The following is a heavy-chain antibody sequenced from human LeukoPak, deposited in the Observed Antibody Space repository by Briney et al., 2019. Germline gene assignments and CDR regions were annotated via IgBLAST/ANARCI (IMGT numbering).Heavy chain of an antibody. CDR2: IYYSGST. CDR3: AGVTSFGEVPY. D-gene: IGHD3-10*01. Sequence: SETLSLTCTVSAGSISSSSYYWGWIRQPPGKGLEWIGSIYYSGSTYYNPSLKSRVTISVDTSKNQFSLKLNSVTAADTAVYYCAGVTSFGEVPYWGQGTLVTVSS. CDR1: AGSISSSSYY. V-gene: IGHV4-39*07. J-gene: IGHJ4*02.